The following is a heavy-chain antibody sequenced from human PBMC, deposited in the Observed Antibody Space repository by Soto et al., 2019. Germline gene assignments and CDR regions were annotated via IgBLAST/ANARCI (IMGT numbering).Heavy chain of an antibody. V-gene: IGHV4-39*01. Sequence: PSETLALTFTVSGGSISRSSYYWGWIRQPPGKGLEWIGSIYYSGSTYYNPSLKSRVTLSVDTSKNQFSLKLSSVTAADTAVYYCARPLDSSGWYGQGGDYWGQGTLVTVSS. CDR3: ARPLDSSGWYGQGGDY. J-gene: IGHJ4*02. D-gene: IGHD6-19*01. CDR2: IYYSGST. CDR1: GGSISRSSYY.